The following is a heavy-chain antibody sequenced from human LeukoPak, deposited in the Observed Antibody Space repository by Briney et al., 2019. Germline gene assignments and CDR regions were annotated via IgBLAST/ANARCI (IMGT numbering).Heavy chain of an antibody. D-gene: IGHD3/OR15-3a*01. CDR2: INHSGST. CDR1: GGSFSGYY. V-gene: IGHV4-34*01. J-gene: IGHJ4*02. Sequence: SETLSLTCAAYGGSFSGYYWSWIRQPPGKGLEWSGEINHSGSTNYNTSLKSRVTISVDTSKIQFSLQVRSVTAADTAVYYCARVTMIFGVVISYFDYWGEGALVTVSS. CDR3: ARVTMIFGVVISYFDY.